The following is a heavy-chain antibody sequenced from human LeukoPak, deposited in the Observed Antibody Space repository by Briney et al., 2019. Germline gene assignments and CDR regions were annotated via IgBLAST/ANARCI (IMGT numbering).Heavy chain of an antibody. J-gene: IGHJ4*02. CDR1: GGSINSYY. CDR3: ARGGLVSAGTLDY. CDR2: IYYSGTT. Sequence: PSETLSLTCTVSGGSINSYYWNWIRQPPGKGLEWIGYIYYSGTTNYNPSLKSRVTISVDTSKNQFSLKLSSVTAADTAVYFCARGGLVSAGTLDYWGQGTLVTVSS. D-gene: IGHD6-13*01. V-gene: IGHV4-59*01.